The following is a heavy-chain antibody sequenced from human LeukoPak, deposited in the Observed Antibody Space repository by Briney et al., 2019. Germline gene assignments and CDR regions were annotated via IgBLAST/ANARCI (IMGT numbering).Heavy chain of an antibody. D-gene: IGHD1-20*01. CDR2: IYYDGST. CDR1: GDSISSSSHY. J-gene: IGHJ4*02. Sequence: PSETLSLTCSVSGDSISSSSHYWGWIRQPPGKGLEWIGNIYYDGSTYYNPSLESRVTISVDTSKNQFSLKLSSVTAADTAVYYCARGGIIGSLGYFDYWGQGTLVTVSS. CDR3: ARGGIIGSLGYFDY. V-gene: IGHV4-39*07.